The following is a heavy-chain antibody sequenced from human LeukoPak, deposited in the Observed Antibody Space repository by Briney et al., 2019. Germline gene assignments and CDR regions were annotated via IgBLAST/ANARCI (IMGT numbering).Heavy chain of an antibody. Sequence: PGGSLRLSHAPSGFTFSSSAMRSVRQAPGKGMECVSAISGSGGTTYYADSVKGRFTISRDNTKNTLYLQMNSLRAEDTAVYYCAKLGYFHSSGYFDYWGQGTLVTVSS. CDR3: AKLGYFHSSGYFDY. CDR1: GFTFSSSA. CDR2: ISGSGGTT. V-gene: IGHV3-23*01. D-gene: IGHD3-22*01. J-gene: IGHJ4*02.